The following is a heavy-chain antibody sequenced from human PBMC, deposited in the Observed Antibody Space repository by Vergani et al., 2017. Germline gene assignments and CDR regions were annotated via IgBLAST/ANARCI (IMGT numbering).Heavy chain of an antibody. CDR3: ARDGSYDFWSGYQGAYNWFDP. V-gene: IGHV1-69*17. Sequence: QVQLVQSGAEVKKPGSSVKVSCKASGGTFSSYAISWVRQAPGQGLEWMGGIIPIFGIANYVQKFQGRVTITADKSTSTAYMELSSLRSEDTAVYYCARDGSYDFWSGYQGAYNWFDPWGQGTLVTVSS. CDR1: GGTFSSYA. J-gene: IGHJ5*02. CDR2: IIPIFGIA. D-gene: IGHD3-3*01.